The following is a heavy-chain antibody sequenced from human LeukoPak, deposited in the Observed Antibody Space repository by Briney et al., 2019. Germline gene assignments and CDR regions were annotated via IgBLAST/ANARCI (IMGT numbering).Heavy chain of an antibody. D-gene: IGHD3-10*01. J-gene: IGHJ5*02. V-gene: IGHV1-18*01. CDR2: ISGYNDNP. CDR1: GYTFSTYG. CDR3: ARDQLSLLWFGELFWYWFDP. Sequence: ASVKVSCKASGYTFSTYGITWVRQAPGQGLEWVGWISGYNDNPYYAQKFQGRVTMATDTSTSTAYMDLRSLRSDDTAVYYCARDQLSLLWFGELFWYWFDPWGQGTLVTVSS.